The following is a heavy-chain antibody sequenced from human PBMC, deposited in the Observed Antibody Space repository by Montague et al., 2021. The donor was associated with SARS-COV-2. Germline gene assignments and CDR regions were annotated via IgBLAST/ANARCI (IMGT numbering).Heavy chain of an antibody. D-gene: IGHD3-10*01. CDR1: NGSISGHY. V-gene: IGHV4-59*08. Sequence: ETLSLTCTVSNGSISGHYWTWIWQSPGGGLEWLAYIHYRGTTDCNPSLKSRLTLSVDTSKNQFSLTLTSLTAADTAIYYCARLGGSGSYLAFDYWGQGTLVTVSS. J-gene: IGHJ4*02. CDR3: ARLGGSGSYLAFDY. CDR2: IHYRGTT.